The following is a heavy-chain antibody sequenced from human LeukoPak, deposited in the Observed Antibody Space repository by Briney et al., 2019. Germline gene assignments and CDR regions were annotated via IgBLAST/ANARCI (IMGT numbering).Heavy chain of an antibody. CDR2: IYYSGST. D-gene: IGHD2-21*01. V-gene: IGHV4-31*03. Sequence: PSRTLSLTCTVSGGSISSGGYYWSWIRQHPGEGLEWIGYIYYSGSTYYNPSLKSRVTISVDTSKNQFSPKLSSVTAADTAVYYCAREYVVGFDYWGQGTLVTVSS. CDR1: GGSISSGGYY. CDR3: AREYVVGFDY. J-gene: IGHJ4*02.